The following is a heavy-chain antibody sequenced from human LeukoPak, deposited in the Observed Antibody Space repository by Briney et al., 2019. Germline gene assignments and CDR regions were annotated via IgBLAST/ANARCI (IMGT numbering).Heavy chain of an antibody. V-gene: IGHV1-2*02. D-gene: IGHD2-21*01. J-gene: IGHJ4*02. CDR3: ARKGPEHLPTYFDH. Sequence: ASVKVSCKASGYTFTSYYMHWVRQAPGQGLEWMGWINPNSGDTNYAQKFQDRVTMTWDTSVSTAYMELSSLTSDDTAFYYCARKGPEHLPTYFDHWGRGILVTVSS. CDR2: INPNSGDT. CDR1: GYTFTSYY.